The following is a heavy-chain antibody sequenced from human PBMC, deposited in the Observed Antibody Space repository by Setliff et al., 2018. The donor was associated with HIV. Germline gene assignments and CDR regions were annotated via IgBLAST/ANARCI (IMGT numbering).Heavy chain of an antibody. CDR3: ARDGARVAITPTYFDY. V-gene: IGHV1-2*04. CDR1: GYTFTGYY. J-gene: IGHJ4*02. D-gene: IGHD3-22*01. CDR2: INPNSGGT. Sequence: ASVKVSCKASGYTFTGYYMHWVRQAPGQGLEWMGWINPNSGGTKYAQKFQGWVTMTRDTSISTAYMELSSLRAEDTAVYFCARDGARVAITPTYFDYWGQGTLVTVSS.